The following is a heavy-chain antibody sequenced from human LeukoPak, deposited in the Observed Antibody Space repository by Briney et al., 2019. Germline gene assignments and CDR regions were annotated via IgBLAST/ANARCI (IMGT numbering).Heavy chain of an antibody. V-gene: IGHV4-59*01. J-gene: IGHJ4*02. CDR2: IYYSGST. Sequence: SETLSLTCTVSGGSISSYYWSWIRQPPGKGLEWIGYIYYSGSTNYNPSLKSRVTISVDTSKNQFSLKLSSVTAEDAAVYYCAGGGGGGATGEDYWGQGTLVTVSS. CDR1: GGSISSYY. D-gene: IGHD5-24*01. CDR3: AGGGGGGATGEDY.